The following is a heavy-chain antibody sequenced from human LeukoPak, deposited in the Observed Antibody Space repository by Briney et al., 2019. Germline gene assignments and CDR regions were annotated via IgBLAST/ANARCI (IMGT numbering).Heavy chain of an antibody. J-gene: IGHJ6*02. D-gene: IGHD4-17*01. V-gene: IGHV4-31*03. CDR1: GGSISSGGYY. CDR2: IYYSGST. Sequence: PSQTLPLTCSVSGGSISSGGYYWSWIRQHPGKGLEWIGYIYYSGSTYYNPSLKSRVTISVDTSKKQFSLKLRSVTAADTAVYYCAREVTTVTYYGMDVWGQGTTVTVSS. CDR3: AREVTTVTYYGMDV.